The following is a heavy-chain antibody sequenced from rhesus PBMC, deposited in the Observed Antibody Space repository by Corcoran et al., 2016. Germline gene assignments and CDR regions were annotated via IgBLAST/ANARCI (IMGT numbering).Heavy chain of an antibody. CDR3: ARHLGSKYSEF. CDR1: GDSIRCSDV. D-gene: IGHD2-15*01. Sequence: QVQLQESGPGLVKPSEILSLPCAVSGDSIRCSDVMSWCPQPPGKGLEGIGNIGGGGSGRSYNPSLQSRVTISKDTSNNQFSLRLNSVTAADTAVYYCARHLGSKYSEFWGQGALAIVSS. V-gene: IGHV4-65*02. J-gene: IGHJ1*01. CDR2: IGGGGSGR.